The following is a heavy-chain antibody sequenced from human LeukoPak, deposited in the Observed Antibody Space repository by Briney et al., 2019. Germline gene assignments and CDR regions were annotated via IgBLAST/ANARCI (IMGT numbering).Heavy chain of an antibody. J-gene: IGHJ4*02. V-gene: IGHV3-48*03. CDR3: ARESPRLGFDY. CDR2: ISSSGSTI. CDR1: GFTFSSYE. Sequence: GGSLRLSCAASGFTFSSYEMNWVRQAPGKGLEWVSYISSSGSTIYYADSVKGRFTISRDNAKNSLFLQMNSLRAEDTAVYYCARESPRLGFDYWGQGTLVTVSS.